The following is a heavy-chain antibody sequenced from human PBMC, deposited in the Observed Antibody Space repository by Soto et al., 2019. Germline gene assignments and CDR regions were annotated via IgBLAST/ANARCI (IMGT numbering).Heavy chain of an antibody. D-gene: IGHD6-19*01. CDR2: IIPIFGTA. CDR3: ARGSGWYSGHHY. V-gene: IGHV1-69*13. CDR1: GGTFSSYA. Sequence: EASVKVSCKASGGTFSSYAISWVRQAPGQGLEWMGGIIPIFGTANYAQKFQGRVTITADESTSTAYMELSSLRSEDTAVYYCARGSGWYSGHHYWGQGTLVTVSS. J-gene: IGHJ4*02.